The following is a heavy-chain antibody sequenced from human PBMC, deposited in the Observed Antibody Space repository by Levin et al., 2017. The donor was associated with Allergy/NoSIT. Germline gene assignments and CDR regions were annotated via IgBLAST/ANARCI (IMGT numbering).Heavy chain of an antibody. V-gene: IGHV3-30*18. CDR3: AKRRGYSGYVSDY. CDR1: GFTFSSYG. CDR2: ISYDGSNK. J-gene: IGHJ4*02. Sequence: SCAASGFTFSSYGMHWVRQAPGKGLEWVAVISYDGSNKYYADSVKGRFTISRDNSKNTLYLQMNSLRAEDTAVYYCAKRRGYSGYVSDYWGQGTLVTVSS. D-gene: IGHD5-12*01.